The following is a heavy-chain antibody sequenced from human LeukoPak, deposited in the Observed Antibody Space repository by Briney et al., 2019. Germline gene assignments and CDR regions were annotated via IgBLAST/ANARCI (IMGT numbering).Heavy chain of an antibody. CDR2: INWNGGSS. D-gene: IGHD1-26*01. CDR1: GFMFADYG. V-gene: IGHV3-20*04. CDR3: TRGEWDLRD. Sequence: GGSLRLSCAASGFMFADYGMTWVRQVPGKGLEWVSGINWNGGSSGYVDSVKGRFTISRDNAKNALFLQMNNLRAEDTAFYYCTRGEWDLRDWGQGTLVIVSS. J-gene: IGHJ4*02.